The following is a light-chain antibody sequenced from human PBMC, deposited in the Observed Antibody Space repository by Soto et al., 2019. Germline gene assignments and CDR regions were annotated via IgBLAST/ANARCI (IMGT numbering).Light chain of an antibody. V-gene: IGKV1-39*01. CDR3: QQLNSYPLT. CDR1: QNIINC. J-gene: IGKJ4*01. Sequence: EIQMTQSPSSLSASLRERATITCRASQNIINCLNWYQQKPGRAPKILISAASTLQSGVPSRFSGSGSGTDFTLTISSLQPEDFATYYCQQLNSYPLTFGGGTKV. CDR2: AAS.